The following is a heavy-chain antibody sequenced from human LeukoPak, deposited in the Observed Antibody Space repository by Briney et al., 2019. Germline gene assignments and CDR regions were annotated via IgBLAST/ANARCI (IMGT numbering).Heavy chain of an antibody. CDR1: GGSISSGDYY. Sequence: SETLSLTCTVSGGSISSGDYYWSWIRQPPGKGLEWIGYIYYSGSTYYNPSLKSRVTISVDTSKNQFSLKLSSVTAADTAVYYCAREGIAAAGTVDWGQGTLATVSS. CDR3: AREGIAAAGTVD. D-gene: IGHD6-13*01. J-gene: IGHJ4*02. CDR2: IYYSGST. V-gene: IGHV4-30-4*01.